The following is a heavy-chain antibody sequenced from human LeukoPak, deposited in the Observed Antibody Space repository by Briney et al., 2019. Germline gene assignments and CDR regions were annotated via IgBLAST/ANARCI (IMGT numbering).Heavy chain of an antibody. CDR3: ARHELQYYFDY. CDR1: GGSISSYY. D-gene: IGHD1-1*01. J-gene: IGHJ4*02. V-gene: IGHV4-59*08. CDR2: IYYSGST. Sequence: PSETLSLTCTVSGGSISSYYWSWIRQPPGKGLGWIGYIYYSGSTNYNPSLKSRVTISVDTSKNQFSLKLSSVTAADTAVYYCARHELQYYFDYWGQGTLVTVSS.